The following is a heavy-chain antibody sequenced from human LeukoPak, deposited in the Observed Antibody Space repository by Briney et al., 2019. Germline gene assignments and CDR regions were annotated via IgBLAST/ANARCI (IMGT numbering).Heavy chain of an antibody. CDR3: AREDRSSTSCYPGS. J-gene: IGHJ4*02. CDR2: INPNSGGT. Sequence: ASVKVSCKASGYTFTGYYMHWVRQAPGQGLEWMGWINPNSGGTNYAQKFQGRVTMTRDTSISTAYMELSRLRSDDTAAYFCAREDRSSTSCYPGSWGQGTLVTVSS. CDR1: GYTFTGYY. V-gene: IGHV1-2*02. D-gene: IGHD2-2*01.